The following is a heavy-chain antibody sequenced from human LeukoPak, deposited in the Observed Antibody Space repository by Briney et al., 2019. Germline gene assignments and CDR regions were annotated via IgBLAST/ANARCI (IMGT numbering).Heavy chain of an antibody. CDR3: ARDRGDYVWCGGFQYGHGWFDP. V-gene: IGHV4-4*07. J-gene: IGHJ5*02. D-gene: IGHD3-10*01. CDR1: GGSISSDY. Sequence: SETLSLTCTVSGGSISSDYWSWIRQPAGKGLEWIGRIYTSGSTNYNPSLKSRVTISVDKSKNQFSLKLSSVTAADTAVYYCARDRGDYVWCGGFQYGHGWFDPWGQGTLVTVSS. CDR2: IYTSGST.